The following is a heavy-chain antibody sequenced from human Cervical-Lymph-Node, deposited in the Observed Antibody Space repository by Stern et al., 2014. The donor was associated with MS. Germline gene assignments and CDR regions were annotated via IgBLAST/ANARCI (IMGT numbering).Heavy chain of an antibody. V-gene: IGHV4-34*01. D-gene: IGHD4-17*01. CDR1: GGSFSGYY. CDR2: INHSGST. CDR3: ARGLLLTVTTARGMDV. Sequence: VQLQQWGAGLLKPSETLSLTCAVYGGSFSGYYWSWIRQPPGKGLEWIGEINHSGSTNYNPSLKSRVTLSVDTPKNQFSLKLSSVTAADTAVYYCARGLLLTVTTARGMDVWGQGTTVTVSS. J-gene: IGHJ6*02.